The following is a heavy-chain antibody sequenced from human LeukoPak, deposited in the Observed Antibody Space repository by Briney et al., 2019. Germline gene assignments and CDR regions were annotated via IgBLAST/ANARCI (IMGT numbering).Heavy chain of an antibody. D-gene: IGHD2-21*01. CDR2: IYWDDDK. CDR1: GFSLSTSGVG. J-gene: IGHJ5*02. CDR3: AHSNCGHFRGWGSWFDP. V-gene: IGHV2-5*02. Sequence: SGPTLVKPTQTLTLTCTFSGFSLSTSGVGVGWIRQPPGKALEWLAVIYWDDDKRYSPSLKSRLTITKDTSKNQVVLTMTNMDPVDTATYYCAHSNCGHFRGWGSWFDPWGQGTLVTVSS.